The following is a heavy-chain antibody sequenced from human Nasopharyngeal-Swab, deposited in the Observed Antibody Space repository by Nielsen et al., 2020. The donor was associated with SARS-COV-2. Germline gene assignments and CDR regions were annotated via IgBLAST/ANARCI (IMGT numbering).Heavy chain of an antibody. D-gene: IGHD5-12*01. CDR3: ARGGYSGYEYYFDY. Sequence: GESLKISCAASGFTFSDYYMSWIRQAPGKGLEWVSYISSSGSTIYYADSVKGRFTISRDNAKNSLYLQMNSLRAEDTAVYYCARGGYSGYEYYFDYWAREPWSPSPQ. CDR1: GFTFSDYY. CDR2: ISSSGSTI. J-gene: IGHJ4*02. V-gene: IGHV3-11*04.